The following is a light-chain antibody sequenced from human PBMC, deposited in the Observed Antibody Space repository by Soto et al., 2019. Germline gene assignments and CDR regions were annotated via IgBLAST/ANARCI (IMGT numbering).Light chain of an antibody. CDR1: QSVSSN. J-gene: IGKJ1*01. CDR2: GAS. Sequence: EIVMTQSPATLSVSPGERATLSCRASQSVSSNLAWYQQKPGQAPRLLIYGASTRATGIPAKFSGSGSGTDFTLIISSLEPEDFAFYYCQQGNTWPWTFGQGTKVDIK. CDR3: QQGNTWPWT. V-gene: IGKV3-15*01.